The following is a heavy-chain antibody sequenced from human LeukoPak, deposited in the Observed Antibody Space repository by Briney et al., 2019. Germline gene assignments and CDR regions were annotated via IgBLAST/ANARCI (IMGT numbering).Heavy chain of an antibody. CDR3: ARERRYPIVGATNYYYYYMDV. V-gene: IGHV4-4*07. CDR1: GGSISSYY. Sequence: PSETLSLTCTVPGGSISSYYWSWIRQPAGKGLEGIGRIYTSWCTNYNPSIKSRVTVSVDTDKNQLSLKLSSVTAAATAVYYCARERRYPIVGATNYYYYYMDVWGKGTTVTVSS. J-gene: IGHJ6*03. CDR2: IYTSWCT. D-gene: IGHD1-26*01.